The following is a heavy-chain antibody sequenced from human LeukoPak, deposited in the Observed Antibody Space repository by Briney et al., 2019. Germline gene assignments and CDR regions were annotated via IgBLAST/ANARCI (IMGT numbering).Heavy chain of an antibody. Sequence: GGSLRLSCASSGFTFTSYAVSWVRQAPGKGLEWVSTISYSGGTTYHTDSVKGRFTISRDISKNTVYLQMNSLRAEDTAVYYCAKARAYSYASDYWGQGTLVTVSS. CDR3: AKARAYSYASDY. V-gene: IGHV3-23*01. CDR2: ISYSGGTT. J-gene: IGHJ4*02. CDR1: GFTFTSYA. D-gene: IGHD5-18*01.